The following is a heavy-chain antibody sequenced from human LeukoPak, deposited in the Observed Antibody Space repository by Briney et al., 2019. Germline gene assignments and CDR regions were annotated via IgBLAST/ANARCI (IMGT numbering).Heavy chain of an antibody. CDR2: MNPNSGNT. V-gene: IGHV1-8*01. Sequence: ASVKVSCKASGYTFTSHHINWVRQAAGLGLQRMGWMNPNSGNTVYAQKFQGRVTMTWDTSISTAYMELSSLRSEDTAVYYCARGRPTNLGGIYWGQGTLVTVSS. D-gene: IGHD7-27*01. CDR1: GYTFTSHH. J-gene: IGHJ4*02. CDR3: ARGRPTNLGGIY.